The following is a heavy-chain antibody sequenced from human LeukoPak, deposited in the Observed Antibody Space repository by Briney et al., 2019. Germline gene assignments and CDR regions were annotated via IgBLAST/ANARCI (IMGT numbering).Heavy chain of an antibody. V-gene: IGHV3-23*01. CDR2: ISGSGGST. CDR1: GFTFSSHG. Sequence: GGSLRLSCAASGFTFSSHGMNWVRQAPGKGLEWVSAISGSGGSTYYADSVKGRFTISRDNSKNTLYLQMNSLRAEDTAVYYCAKDPPIAAAGGEVVDYWGQGTLVTVSS. CDR3: AKDPPIAAAGGEVVDY. D-gene: IGHD6-13*01. J-gene: IGHJ4*02.